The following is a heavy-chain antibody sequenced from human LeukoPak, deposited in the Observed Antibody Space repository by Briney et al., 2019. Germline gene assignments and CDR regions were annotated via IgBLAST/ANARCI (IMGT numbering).Heavy chain of an antibody. CDR3: ATSTWSIWSFAY. CDR1: GLTFHDYG. D-gene: IGHD6-13*01. Sequence: PGGSLRLSCAASGLTFHDYGMSWVRQAPGKGLEWVSGINWNGGSTGYADSVKGRFTISRDNAKNSLYLQMNSLRAEDTALYYCATSTWSIWSFAYWGQGTLVTVSS. J-gene: IGHJ4*02. V-gene: IGHV3-20*04. CDR2: INWNGGST.